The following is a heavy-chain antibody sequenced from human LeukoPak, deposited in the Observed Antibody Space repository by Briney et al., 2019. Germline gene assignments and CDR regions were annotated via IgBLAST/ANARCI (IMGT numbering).Heavy chain of an antibody. CDR3: ARIRYDFWSGYYHYYYYGMDV. V-gene: IGHV1-2*02. D-gene: IGHD3-3*01. CDR1: GYTFTGYY. Sequence: ASVKVSCKASGYTFTGYYMHWVRQAPGQGLEWMGWINPNSGGTNYAQKFQGRVTMTRDTSISTAYMELSRLRSDDTAVYYCARIRYDFWSGYYHYYYYGMDVWGQGTTVTVSS. J-gene: IGHJ6*02. CDR2: INPNSGGT.